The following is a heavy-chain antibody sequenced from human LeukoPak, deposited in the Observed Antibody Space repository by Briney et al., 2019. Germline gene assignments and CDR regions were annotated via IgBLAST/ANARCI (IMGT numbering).Heavy chain of an antibody. J-gene: IGHJ4*02. CDR3: ARVYDSSGYYYSDY. CDR1: GYTFTTYG. CDR2: ISTYNGNT. D-gene: IGHD3-22*01. Sequence: ASVKVSCKASGYTFTTYGITWVRQAPGQGLEWMGWISTYNGNTNYAQKLQGRVTMTTDTSTRTAHMELGSLRSDDTAVYYCARVYDSSGYYYSDYWGQGTLVTVSS. V-gene: IGHV1-18*01.